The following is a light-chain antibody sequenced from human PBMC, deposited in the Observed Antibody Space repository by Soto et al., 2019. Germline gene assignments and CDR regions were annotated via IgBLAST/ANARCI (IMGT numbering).Light chain of an antibody. CDR1: QGISTY. CDR2: AAS. CDR3: QQLNAYPLT. V-gene: IGKV1-9*01. J-gene: IGKJ4*01. Sequence: DIQLTQSPSLLSASVGDRVTITCRASQGISTYLAWYQQTSGKAPKLLISAASTLQRGVPSRFSGSGSGTQFTLTISSLQPEDFATYYCQQLNAYPLTFGGGTRWIS.